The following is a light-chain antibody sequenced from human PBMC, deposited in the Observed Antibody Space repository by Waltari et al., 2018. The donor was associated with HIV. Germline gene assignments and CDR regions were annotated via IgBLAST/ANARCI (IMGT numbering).Light chain of an antibody. CDR3: QQYYSSPRT. CDR1: QSISHNSNNKNY. V-gene: IGKV4-1*01. Sequence: DIVMTQSPDSLAVSLGERATINCQSSQSISHNSNNKNYLAWYQQKPGQPPRLLIYGASARESGVPDRFSGSGSGTSFSLSISSLQAEDVAVYFCQQYYSSPRTFGQGTKVEIK. CDR2: GAS. J-gene: IGKJ1*01.